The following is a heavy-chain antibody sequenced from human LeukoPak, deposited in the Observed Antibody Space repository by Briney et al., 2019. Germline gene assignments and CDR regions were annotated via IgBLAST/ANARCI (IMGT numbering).Heavy chain of an antibody. D-gene: IGHD1-1*01. CDR3: ARQLERRYYYYMDV. CDR2: IIPIFATT. Sequence: SVKVSCKASGGTFSSYAISWVRQAPGQGLEWMGGIIPIFATTNYAQKFQGRVTITADESTSTAYMELSSLRSEDTAVYYCARQLERRYYYYMDVWGKGTTVTVSS. J-gene: IGHJ6*03. CDR1: GGTFSSYA. V-gene: IGHV1-69*01.